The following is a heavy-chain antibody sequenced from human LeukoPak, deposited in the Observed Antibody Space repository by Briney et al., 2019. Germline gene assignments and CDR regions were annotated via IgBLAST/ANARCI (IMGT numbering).Heavy chain of an antibody. V-gene: IGHV1-8*01. J-gene: IGHJ4*02. CDR3: ARGPSIAARYYFDY. CDR2: MNPNSGNT. D-gene: IGHD6-6*01. CDR1: GYTFTSYD. Sequence: ASVKVSCKASGYTFTSYDINWVRQATGQGLEWMGWMNPNSGNTGYAQKFQGRVTMTRNTSIGTAYMELSSLRSEDTAVYYCARGPSIAARYYFDYWGQGTLVTVSS.